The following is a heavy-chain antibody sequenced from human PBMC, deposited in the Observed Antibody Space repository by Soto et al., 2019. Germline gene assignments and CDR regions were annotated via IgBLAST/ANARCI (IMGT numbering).Heavy chain of an antibody. J-gene: IGHJ6*02. CDR3: ANMVRGVIHTPYYYYGMDV. CDR1: GGRFSSYA. CDR2: IIPIFGTA. V-gene: IGHV1-69*01. Sequence: SCEAAGGRFSSYAMSWVGQSTRQGLEWMGGIIPIFGTANYAQKFQGRVTITADESTSTAYMELSSLRSEDTAVYYCANMVRGVIHTPYYYYGMDVWGQGTTVTVS. D-gene: IGHD3-10*01.